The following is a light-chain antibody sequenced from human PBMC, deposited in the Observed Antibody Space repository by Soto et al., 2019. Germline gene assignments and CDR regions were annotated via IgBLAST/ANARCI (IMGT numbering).Light chain of an antibody. V-gene: IGKV1-33*01. J-gene: IGKJ4*01. Sequence: DVQMTQSPFSLSASVGDRVTITCQASQDISNYLNWYEQKPGKAPKRLIYDASNLEAGVPSRFSGGGSGTDFTFTISSLHPEDIATYYCQQYDNLPLTFGGGTKVDI. CDR3: QQYDNLPLT. CDR2: DAS. CDR1: QDISNY.